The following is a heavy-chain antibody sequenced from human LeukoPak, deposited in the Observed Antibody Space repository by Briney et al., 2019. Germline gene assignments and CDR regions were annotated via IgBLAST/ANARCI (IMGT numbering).Heavy chain of an antibody. Sequence: GGSLRLSCAASGFTFSSYSMNWVRQAPGKGLEWVSSISSSSYIYYADSVKGRFTISRDNAKNSLYLQMNSLRAEDTAVYYCAKTTYYDFRSDYPEYYFDYWGQGTLVTVSS. CDR1: GFTFSSYS. CDR2: ISSSSYI. V-gene: IGHV3-21*01. J-gene: IGHJ4*02. D-gene: IGHD3-3*01. CDR3: AKTTYYDFRSDYPEYYFDY.